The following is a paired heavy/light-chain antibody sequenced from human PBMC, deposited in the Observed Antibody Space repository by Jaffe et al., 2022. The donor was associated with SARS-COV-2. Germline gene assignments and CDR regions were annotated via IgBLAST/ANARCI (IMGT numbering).Heavy chain of an antibody. D-gene: IGHD5-12*01. CDR3: ARGHIAATISDY. CDR2: IKQDGSEK. CDR1: GFTFSIHW. J-gene: IGHJ4*02. V-gene: IGHV3-7*01. Sequence: EVQLVESGGGLVQPGGSLRLSCAGSGFTFSIHWMSWVRQAPGKGLEWVANIKQDGSEKYYVDSVKGRFTISRDNAKNSLYLQMNSLRVEDTAVYYCARGHIAATISDYWGQGTLVTVSS.
Light chain of an antibody. J-gene: IGKJ4*01. CDR2: AAS. V-gene: IGKV1-16*02. CDR1: QGISNY. Sequence: DIQMTQSPSSLSASVGDRVTITCRASQGISNYLAWFQQKPGKAPKSLIYAASNLQSGVPSKFSGSGSGTDFTLTISSLQPEDFATYYCQQYNSFPLTFGGGTTVEIK. CDR3: QQYNSFPLT.